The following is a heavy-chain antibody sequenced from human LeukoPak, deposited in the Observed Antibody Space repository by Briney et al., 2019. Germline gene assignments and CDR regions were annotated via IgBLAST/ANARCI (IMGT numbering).Heavy chain of an antibody. CDR1: GFTFSGYA. CDR2: LSGSGDST. D-gene: IGHD4-17*01. J-gene: IGHJ4*02. CDR3: AKEALLSYGDYTYVEF. V-gene: IGHV3-23*01. Sequence: VQPGGSLRLSCVASGFTFSGYAMSWVRQAPGEGLEWVSSLSGSGDSTYYADSVKGRFTISRDNSKNTLYLQMDSLRAEDTAIYFCAKEALLSYGDYTYVEFWGQGTLVTVSS.